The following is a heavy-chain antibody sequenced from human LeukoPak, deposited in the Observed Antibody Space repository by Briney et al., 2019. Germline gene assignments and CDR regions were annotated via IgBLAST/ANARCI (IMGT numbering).Heavy chain of an antibody. CDR2: IGVYNGNT. CDR3: ARDLHRVVVRGVPHYYYYMDV. D-gene: IGHD3-10*01. Sequence: ASVKVSCKASGYTFTNYGISWVRQAPGQGLEWVGWIGVYNGNTNYAQKLQDRVTMTTDTSTSTAYMELRSLRSDDTAVYYCARDLHRVVVRGVPHYYYYMDVWGKGTTVTISS. CDR1: GYTFTNYG. V-gene: IGHV1-18*01. J-gene: IGHJ6*03.